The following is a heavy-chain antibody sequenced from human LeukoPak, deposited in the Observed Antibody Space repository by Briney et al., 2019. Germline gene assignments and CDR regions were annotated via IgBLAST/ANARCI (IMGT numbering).Heavy chain of an antibody. CDR3: ARLGSYWVY. CDR2: IYYSGST. V-gene: IGHV4-59*01. D-gene: IGHD1-26*01. J-gene: IGHJ4*02. Sequence: PSETLSLTRTVSGGSISSYYWSWIRQPPGKGLEWIGYIYYSGSTNYNPSLKSRVTISVDTSKNQFSLKLSSVTAADTAVYYCARLGSYWVYWGQGTLVTVSS. CDR1: GGSISSYY.